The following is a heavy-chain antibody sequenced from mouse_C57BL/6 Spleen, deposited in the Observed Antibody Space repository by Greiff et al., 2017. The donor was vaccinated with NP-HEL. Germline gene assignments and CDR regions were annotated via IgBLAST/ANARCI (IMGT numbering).Heavy chain of an antibody. D-gene: IGHD1-1*01. CDR1: GYSFTGYY. CDR3: ARDYGSSYHWYFDV. CDR2: IYPYNGVS. J-gene: IGHJ1*03. V-gene: IGHV1-31*01. Sequence: EVKVVESGPELVKPGASVKISCKASGYSFTGYYMHWVKQSHGNILDWIGYIYPYNGVSSYNQKFKGKATLTVDKSSSTAYMELRSLTSEDSAVYYGARDYGSSYHWYFDVWGTGTTVTVSS.